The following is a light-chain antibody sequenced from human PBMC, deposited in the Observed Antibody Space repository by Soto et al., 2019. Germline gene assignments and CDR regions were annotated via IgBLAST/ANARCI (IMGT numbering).Light chain of an antibody. CDR2: DAS. CDR1: QSVTDW. CDR3: QQYYRSCT. Sequence: DIQLTQSPSTLSASVGDRVTITCRASQSVTDWLALYQQKPGKAPKLLIYDASSLESGVPSRFSGSGSGTEFSLTISSLQPDDFATYYCQQYYRSCTFGQGTKVEIK. J-gene: IGKJ2*02. V-gene: IGKV1-5*01.